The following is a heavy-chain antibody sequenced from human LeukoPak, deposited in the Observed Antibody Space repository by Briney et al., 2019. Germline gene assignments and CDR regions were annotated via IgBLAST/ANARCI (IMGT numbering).Heavy chain of an antibody. CDR3: ARGSRMSSWY. D-gene: IGHD6-13*01. J-gene: IGHJ4*02. V-gene: IGHV4-34*01. Sequence: SETLSLTCAVYGGSFSGYYWSWIRQPPGKGLEWIGEINHSGSTNYNPSLKSRVTITVDTSKNQFSLKLSSVTAADTAVYYCARGSRMSSWYWGQGTLVAVSS. CDR2: INHSGST. CDR1: GGSFSGYY.